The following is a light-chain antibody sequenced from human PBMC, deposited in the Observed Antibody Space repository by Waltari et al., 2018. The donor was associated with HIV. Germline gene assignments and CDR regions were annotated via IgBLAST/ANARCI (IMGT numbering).Light chain of an antibody. CDR1: SSDVGGFNY. CDR2: EVN. CDR3: SSYSGSNTWV. V-gene: IGLV2-8*01. Sequence: QSALTQPPSASGSPGQSVTISCTGTSSDVGGFNYVSWYQKHPDKVPRVMIYEVNKRPSGVSSRFSGSKTGNTASLTISGLQAEDEADYYCSSYSGSNTWVFGGGTKLTVL. J-gene: IGLJ3*02.